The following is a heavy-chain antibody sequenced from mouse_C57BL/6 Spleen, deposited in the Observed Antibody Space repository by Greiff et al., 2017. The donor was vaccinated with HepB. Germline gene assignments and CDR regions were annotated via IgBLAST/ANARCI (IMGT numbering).Heavy chain of an antibody. CDR1: GYTFTSYW. CDR3: ARVYDGYYLDY. V-gene: IGHV1-50*01. J-gene: IGHJ4*01. CDR2: IDPSDSYT. Sequence: QVQLQQPGAELVKPGASVKLSCKASGYTFTSYWMQWVKQRPGQGLEWIGEIDPSDSYTNYNQKFKGKATLTVDKSSSTAYMQLSSLTSEDSAVYYCARVYDGYYLDYWGQGTSVTVSS. D-gene: IGHD2-3*01.